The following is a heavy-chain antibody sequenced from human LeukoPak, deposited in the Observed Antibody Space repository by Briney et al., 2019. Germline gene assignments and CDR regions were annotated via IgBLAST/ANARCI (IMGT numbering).Heavy chain of an antibody. V-gene: IGHV3-23*01. Sequence: PGGSLRPSCAASGFTFSSYAMSWVRQAPGKGLEWVSGISGSGGSTNHADSVRGRFTISRDNSKNTLYLQMNSLRAEDTAVYYCATADCSSTSCLSGDAFDIWGQGTMVTVSS. J-gene: IGHJ3*02. D-gene: IGHD2-2*01. CDR1: GFTFSSYA. CDR3: ATADCSSTSCLSGDAFDI. CDR2: ISGSGGST.